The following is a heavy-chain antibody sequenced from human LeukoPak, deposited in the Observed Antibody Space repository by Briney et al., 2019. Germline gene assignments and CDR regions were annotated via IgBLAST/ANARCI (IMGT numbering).Heavy chain of an antibody. J-gene: IGHJ4*02. Sequence: GGSLRLSCAASGFTFSSYWMSWVRQAPGKGLEWVANIKQDGSEKHYVDSVKGRFTISRDNAKNSLYLQMNSLRAEDTAVYYCARSRYSNFRKYFDYWGQGTLVTVSS. CDR1: GFTFSSYW. CDR2: IKQDGSEK. V-gene: IGHV3-7*01. CDR3: ARSRYSNFRKYFDY. D-gene: IGHD4-11*01.